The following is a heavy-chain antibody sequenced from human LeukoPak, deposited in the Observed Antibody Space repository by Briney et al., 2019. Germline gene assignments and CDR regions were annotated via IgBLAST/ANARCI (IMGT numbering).Heavy chain of an antibody. V-gene: IGHV4-59*01. CDR1: GGSIRSYY. D-gene: IGHD3-3*01. CDR2: IYYSGCT. Sequence: SETLSLTRTVSGGSIRSYYWSWIRQPPAKALAWIGYIYYSGCTNYNPSLKSRVTISVDTSKNHFSLQLTSVPAADPALYYCARSRNYDFWSRSHYFDYWGQETLVTVSS. CDR3: ARSRNYDFWSRSHYFDY. J-gene: IGHJ4*02.